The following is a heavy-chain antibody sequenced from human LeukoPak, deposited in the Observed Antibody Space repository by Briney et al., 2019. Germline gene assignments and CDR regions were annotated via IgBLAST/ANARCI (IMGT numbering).Heavy chain of an antibody. Sequence: SVKVSCKASGGTFSSYAIRWVRQAPGQGLEWMGRIIPIFGTANYAQKFQGRVTITTDESTSTAYMELSSLRSEDTSVYYCARGVFYGGNSYFDYWGQGTLVTVSS. D-gene: IGHD4-23*01. CDR3: ARGVFYGGNSYFDY. V-gene: IGHV1-69*05. CDR1: GGTFSSYA. CDR2: IIPIFGTA. J-gene: IGHJ4*02.